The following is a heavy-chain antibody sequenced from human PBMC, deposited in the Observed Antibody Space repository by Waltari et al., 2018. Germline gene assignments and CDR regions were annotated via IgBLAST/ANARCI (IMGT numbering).Heavy chain of an antibody. Sequence: QVQLVESGGGVVQPGMSLRLSCAASGFTIGSYGMHWVRQAPGKGLEWVALIHFEGGQTYYGDSVRGRFTISTDNSKNTLYLDMNSLKLNDTAIYYCAKDAFGNTYLDHWGQGTLVTVAS. CDR2: IHFEGGQT. CDR3: AKDAFGNTYLDH. J-gene: IGHJ4*02. D-gene: IGHD3-10*01. V-gene: IGHV3-30*02. CDR1: GFTIGSYG.